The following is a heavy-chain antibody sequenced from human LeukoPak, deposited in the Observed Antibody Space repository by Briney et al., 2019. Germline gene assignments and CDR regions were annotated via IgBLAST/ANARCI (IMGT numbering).Heavy chain of an antibody. CDR1: GGSFSGYY. V-gene: IGHV4-34*01. CDR3: AREVVVAGPFDY. Sequence: SETLSLTCAVYGGSFSGYYWSWIRQPPGKGLEWIGEINHSGSTNYNPSLKGRVTISVDTSKNQFSLKLSSVTAADTAVYYCAREVVVAGPFDYWGQGTLVTVSS. CDR2: INHSGST. D-gene: IGHD2-15*01. J-gene: IGHJ4*02.